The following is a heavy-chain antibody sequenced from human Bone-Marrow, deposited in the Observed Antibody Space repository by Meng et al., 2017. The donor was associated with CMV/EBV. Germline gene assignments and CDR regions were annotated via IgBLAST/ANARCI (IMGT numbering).Heavy chain of an antibody. CDR1: GGSFSGYY. CDR3: ARGSIRGYYFDY. Sequence: GSLRLSCAVYGGSFSGYYWSWIRQPPGKGLEWIGEINHSGSTNYNPSLKSRVTISVDTSKNQFSLKLSSVTAADTAVYYCARGSIRGYYFDYWGHGTLVTVSS. D-gene: IGHD3-10*01. J-gene: IGHJ4*03. CDR2: INHSGST. V-gene: IGHV4-34*01.